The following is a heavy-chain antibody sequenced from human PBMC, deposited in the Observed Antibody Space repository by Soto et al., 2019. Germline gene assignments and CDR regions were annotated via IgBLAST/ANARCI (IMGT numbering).Heavy chain of an antibody. CDR3: ARGQYFDWSPTYYYYYGMDV. CDR1: GYTFTSYD. V-gene: IGHV1-8*01. D-gene: IGHD3-9*01. Sequence: ASVKVSCKASGYTFTSYDINWVRQATGQGLEWMGWMNPNSGNTGYAQKFQGRVTMTRNTSISTAYMELSSLRSEDTAVYYCARGQYFDWSPTYYYYYGMDVWGQGTTVTVSS. CDR2: MNPNSGNT. J-gene: IGHJ6*02.